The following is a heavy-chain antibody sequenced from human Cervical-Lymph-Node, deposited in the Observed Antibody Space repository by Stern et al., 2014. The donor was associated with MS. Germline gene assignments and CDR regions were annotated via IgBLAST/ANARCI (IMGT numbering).Heavy chain of an antibody. Sequence: VQLVESGGGVVQPGRSLRLSCAASGFTFRTYAMHWVRQAPGQGLEWVTVISYDGSTKFYADSVKSRFTISRDNSKSTLYLQMNSLRVEDTAMYYCARSPGDYELDHWGQGTLITVSS. CDR3: ARSPGDYELDH. J-gene: IGHJ4*02. CDR1: GFTFRTYA. D-gene: IGHD3-22*01. V-gene: IGHV3-30-3*01. CDR2: ISYDGSTK.